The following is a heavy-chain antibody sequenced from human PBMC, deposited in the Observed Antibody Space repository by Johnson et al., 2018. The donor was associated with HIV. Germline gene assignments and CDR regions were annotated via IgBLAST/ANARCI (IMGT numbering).Heavy chain of an antibody. Sequence: QLVESGGGVVQPGRSLRLSCAASGFTFSSYAMHWVRQAPGKGLEWVAVISYDGSNKYYADSVKGRFTISRDNAKNSLYLQMNSLRAEDTALYYCVRVMGGYYSSSFGNAFDIWGQGTMVTVSS. V-gene: IGHV3-30-3*01. D-gene: IGHD6-6*01. CDR1: GFTFSSYA. CDR3: VRVMGGYYSSSFGNAFDI. CDR2: ISYDGSNK. J-gene: IGHJ3*02.